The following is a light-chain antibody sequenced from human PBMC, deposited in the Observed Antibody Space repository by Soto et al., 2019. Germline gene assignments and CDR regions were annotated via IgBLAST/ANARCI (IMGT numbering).Light chain of an antibody. CDR1: QTISTY. Sequence: DIQMTQSPSSLSASVGDRVTITCRASQTISTYLNWYQQKPGKAPRLLIYDASILLSGVPSRFSGSGSGTDFTLTIASLQPEDVSTYYCQQSDSTPYTFGQGTKVQI. V-gene: IGKV1-39*01. CDR3: QQSDSTPYT. J-gene: IGKJ2*01. CDR2: DAS.